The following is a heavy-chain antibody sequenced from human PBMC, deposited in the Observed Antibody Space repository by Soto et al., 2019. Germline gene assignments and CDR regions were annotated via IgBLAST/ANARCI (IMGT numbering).Heavy chain of an antibody. D-gene: IGHD4-4*01. Sequence: QVQLVESGGHVVQPGRSLRLSCAASGFIFTSYDMHWVRQAPGKGLEWMALILHDGSAEYYADSVKGRFTISRDNSKNTLYLPMNRLTAEDTAVYYCARSRDGYSFYFYYGMDGWGQGTTVTVSS. V-gene: IGHV3-30*03. J-gene: IGHJ6*02. CDR3: ARSRDGYSFYFYYGMDG. CDR1: GFIFTSYD. CDR2: ILHDGSAE.